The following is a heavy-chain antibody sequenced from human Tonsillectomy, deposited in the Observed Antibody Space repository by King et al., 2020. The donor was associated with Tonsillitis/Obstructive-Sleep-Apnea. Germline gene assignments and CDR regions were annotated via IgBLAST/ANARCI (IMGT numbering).Heavy chain of an antibody. D-gene: IGHD6-13*01. Sequence: LVQSGAEVKKPGESLKISCKGSGYSFSSYWIAWVRQMPGKGLEWMGIIYPGDSDTRYSPPFQGQVTISADKSISTAYLQWSSLKASDTAMYYCARPGSSAVGPEDAFDVWGQGTMVIVSS. CDR1: GYSFSSYW. CDR3: ARPGSSAVGPEDAFDV. CDR2: IYPGDSDT. J-gene: IGHJ3*01. V-gene: IGHV5-51*01.